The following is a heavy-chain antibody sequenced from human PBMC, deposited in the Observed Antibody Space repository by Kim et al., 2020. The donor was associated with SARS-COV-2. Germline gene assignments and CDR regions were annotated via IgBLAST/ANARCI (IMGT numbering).Heavy chain of an antibody. CDR1: GFTFDDYA. D-gene: IGHD2-15*01. CDR3: AKDIGLGKVYYYGMDV. CDR2: ISWNSGSI. Sequence: GGSLRLSCAASGFTFDDYAMHWVRQAPGKGLEWVSGISWNSGSIGYADSVKGRFTISRDNAKNSLYLQMNSLRAEDTALYYCAKDIGLGKVYYYGMDVWGQGTTVTVSS. J-gene: IGHJ6*02. V-gene: IGHV3-9*01.